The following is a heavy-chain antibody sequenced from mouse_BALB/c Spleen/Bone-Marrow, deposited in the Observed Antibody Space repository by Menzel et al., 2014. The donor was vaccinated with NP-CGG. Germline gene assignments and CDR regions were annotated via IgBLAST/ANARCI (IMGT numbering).Heavy chain of an antibody. CDR2: IDPYYGGI. CDR3: TIAIEYRAIDY. D-gene: IGHD2-14*01. CDR1: GYSFTGYN. V-gene: IGHV1-39*01. Sequence: EVQSVESGPKLDKPGASVKISCKASGYSFTGYNMNWVKQNNGKSLEWIGIIDPYYGGISYNQKFKGKATLTVDKTSNTAYMQLKSLKSEDSAIYGCTIAIEYRAIDYWGQGTLVTVSA. J-gene: IGHJ3*01.